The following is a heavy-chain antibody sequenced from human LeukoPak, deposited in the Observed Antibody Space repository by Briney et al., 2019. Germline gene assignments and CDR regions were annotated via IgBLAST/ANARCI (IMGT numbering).Heavy chain of an antibody. Sequence: SVKVSCKASVFTFTSSAVQWVRQARGQRLEWIGWIVVGSGNTNYAQKFQERVTITRDMSTSTAYMELSSLRSEDTAVYYCAADGYYGSGTFGYWGQGTLVTVSS. CDR3: AADGYYGSGTFGY. CDR1: VFTFTSSA. CDR2: IVVGSGNT. J-gene: IGHJ4*02. V-gene: IGHV1-58*01. D-gene: IGHD3-10*01.